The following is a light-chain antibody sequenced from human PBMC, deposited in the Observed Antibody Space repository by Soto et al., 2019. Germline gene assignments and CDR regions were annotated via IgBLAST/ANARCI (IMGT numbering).Light chain of an antibody. CDR2: DAS. Sequence: IQLTQSPSSLSASVGDRVTITCRAGQDIGSALAWYQQRPGKAPKLLLYDASNLEAGVPSRFSGSGSGTDFTPTINSLQPEDFATYYCKQFNDFPLTFGGGNKVQIK. V-gene: IGKV1D-13*01. CDR1: QDIGSA. CDR3: KQFNDFPLT. J-gene: IGKJ4*01.